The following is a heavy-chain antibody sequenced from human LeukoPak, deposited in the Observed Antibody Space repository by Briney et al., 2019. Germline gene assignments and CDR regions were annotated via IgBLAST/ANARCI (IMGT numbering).Heavy chain of an antibody. Sequence: GASVKVSCKASGYTFTSYGISWVRQAPGQGLEWRGWISAYNGNTNYAQKLQGRVTMTTDTSTSTAYTELRSLRSDDTAVYYCARARLYCSGGSCFPFDYWGQGTLVTVSS. J-gene: IGHJ4*02. CDR2: ISAYNGNT. CDR3: ARARLYCSGGSCFPFDY. D-gene: IGHD2-15*01. CDR1: GYTFTSYG. V-gene: IGHV1-18*04.